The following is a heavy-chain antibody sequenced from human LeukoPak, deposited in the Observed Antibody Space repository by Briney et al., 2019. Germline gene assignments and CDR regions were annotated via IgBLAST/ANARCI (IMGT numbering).Heavy chain of an antibody. CDR1: GFTFSNAW. CDR3: TSWNYYDSSGYSD. V-gene: IGHV3-15*07. Sequence: PGGSLRLSCAASGFTFSNAWMNWVRQAPGKGLEWVGRIKSKTDGGTTDYAAPVKGRFTISRDDSKNTLYLQMNSLKTEDTAVYYCTSWNYYDSSGYSDWGQGTLVTVSS. D-gene: IGHD3-22*01. J-gene: IGHJ4*02. CDR2: IKSKTDGGTT.